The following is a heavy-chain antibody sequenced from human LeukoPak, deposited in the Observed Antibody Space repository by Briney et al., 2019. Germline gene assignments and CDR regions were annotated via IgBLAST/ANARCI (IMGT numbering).Heavy chain of an antibody. J-gene: IGHJ4*02. CDR3: ARQVVATAGTYDY. D-gene: IGHD6-13*01. Sequence: GESLKISCKGSGYTFSSYWIGWVRQMPGKGLEWMGIIYPGDSDTRYSPSFQGQVTISADQSISTAELQWSSLKASDTAMYYCARQVVATAGTYDYWGQGTLVTVSS. CDR2: IYPGDSDT. CDR1: GYTFSSYW. V-gene: IGHV5-51*01.